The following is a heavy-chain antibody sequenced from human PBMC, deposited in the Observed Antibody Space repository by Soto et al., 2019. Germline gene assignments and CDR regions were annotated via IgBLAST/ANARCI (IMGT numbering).Heavy chain of an antibody. CDR1: GFTFNTYP. CDR3: AKGVLSFHYVMEV. V-gene: IGHV3-23*01. J-gene: IGHJ6*02. CDR2: ISSTAGRTS. D-gene: IGHD3-16*01. Sequence: GSLRLSCATSGFTFNTYPMTWVRQAPGKGLEWVSSISSTAGRTSSYADSVKGRFAISRDFSDNTVYLQMNNLRVDDTAVYFCAKGVLSFHYVMEVWGQGTTVTVSS.